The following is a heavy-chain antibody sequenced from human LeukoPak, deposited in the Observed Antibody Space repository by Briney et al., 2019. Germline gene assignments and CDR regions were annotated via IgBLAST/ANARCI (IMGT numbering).Heavy chain of an antibody. CDR3: ARGRSPYCSSTSCYRKFLDY. D-gene: IGHD2-2*02. Sequence: SETLSLTCAVYGGSFSGYYWSWIRQPPGKGLEWIGEINHSGSTNYNPSLKSRVTISVDTSKNQFSLKLSSVTAADTAVYYCARGRSPYCSSTSCYRKFLDYWGQGTLVTVSS. V-gene: IGHV4-34*01. J-gene: IGHJ4*02. CDR1: GGSFSGYY. CDR2: INHSGST.